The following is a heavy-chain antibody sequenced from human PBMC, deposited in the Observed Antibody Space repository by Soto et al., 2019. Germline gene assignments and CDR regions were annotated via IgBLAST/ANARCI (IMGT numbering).Heavy chain of an antibody. Sequence: GESLNISCKGSGYTFTNYWIGWVRQMPGKGLEWMGIIYPGDSDTKYNPSFQGQVTISADKSITTTYLQWSSLKASDTAIYYCAASIFYYGMDVWGQGTTVNVS. D-gene: IGHD3-9*01. CDR2: IYPGDSDT. CDR3: AASIFYYGMDV. CDR1: GYTFTNYW. J-gene: IGHJ6*02. V-gene: IGHV5-51*01.